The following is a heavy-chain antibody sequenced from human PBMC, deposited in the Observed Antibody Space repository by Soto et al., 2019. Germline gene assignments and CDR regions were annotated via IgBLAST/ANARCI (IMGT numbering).Heavy chain of an antibody. J-gene: IGHJ4*02. CDR1: GFTFSSYA. CDR2: ISGSGGST. Sequence: EVQLLESGGGLVQPGGSLRLSCAASGFTFSSYAMSWVRQAPGKGLEWVSAISGSGGSTYYADPVKGRFTISSNNSKNTLYLQKNSLRAEDTAVYYCASRIGFCIGGSCYRDYWGQGTLVTVSS. CDR3: ASRIGFCIGGSCYRDY. D-gene: IGHD2-15*01. V-gene: IGHV3-23*01.